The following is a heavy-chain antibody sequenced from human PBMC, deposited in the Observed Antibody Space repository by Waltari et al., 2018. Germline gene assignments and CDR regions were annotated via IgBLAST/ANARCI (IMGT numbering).Heavy chain of an antibody. CDR3: ASGNDYGSGTYYYGMDV. V-gene: IGHV4-39*07. Sequence: QLQLQESGPGLVKPSETLSLTCTVSGGSISSSSYYWGWIRQPPGKGLEWIGSIYYSGSTYYDPSLKSRVTISVDTSKNHFSLKLSSVTAADTAVYYCASGNDYGSGTYYYGMDVWGQGTTVTVSS. CDR1: GGSISSSSYY. CDR2: IYYSGST. D-gene: IGHD3-10*01. J-gene: IGHJ6*02.